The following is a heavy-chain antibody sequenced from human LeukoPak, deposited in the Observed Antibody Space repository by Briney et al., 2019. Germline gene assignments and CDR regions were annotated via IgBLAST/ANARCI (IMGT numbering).Heavy chain of an antibody. CDR2: INHSGST. V-gene: IGHV4-34*01. CDR1: GGSFSGYY. J-gene: IGHJ4*02. Sequence: SETLSLTCAVYGGSFSGYYWSWLRQPPGKGLGWIGEINHSGSTNYNPSLKSRVTISVDTSKNQFSLKLSSVTAADTAVYYCARGKRGYSYANDYWGQGTLVTVSS. CDR3: ARGKRGYSYANDY. D-gene: IGHD5-18*01.